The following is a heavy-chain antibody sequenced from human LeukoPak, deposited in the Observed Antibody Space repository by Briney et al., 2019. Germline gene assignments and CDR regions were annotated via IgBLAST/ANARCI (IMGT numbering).Heavy chain of an antibody. Sequence: GGSLRLSCAASGFTFSSYAMHWVRQAPGKGLEWVAVISYDGSNKYYADSVKGRFTISRDNSKNTLYLQMNSLRAEDTAVYYCAKDLNSGSYGVVVDYWGQGTLVTVSS. D-gene: IGHD1-26*01. V-gene: IGHV3-30*04. CDR3: AKDLNSGSYGVVVDY. CDR1: GFTFSSYA. J-gene: IGHJ4*02. CDR2: ISYDGSNK.